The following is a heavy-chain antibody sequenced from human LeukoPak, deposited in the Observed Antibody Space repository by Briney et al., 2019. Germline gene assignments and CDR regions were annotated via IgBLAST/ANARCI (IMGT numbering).Heavy chain of an antibody. Sequence: SETLSLTCAVYGGSFSGYYWSWIRQPPGKGLEWIGEINHSGSTNYNPSLKSRVTISVDTPKNQFSLKLSSVTAADTAVYYCATDGLMGSVRSGSFFDYWGQGTLVTVSS. D-gene: IGHD3-10*01. CDR1: GGSFSGYY. J-gene: IGHJ4*02. V-gene: IGHV4-34*01. CDR2: INHSGST. CDR3: ATDGLMGSVRSGSFFDY.